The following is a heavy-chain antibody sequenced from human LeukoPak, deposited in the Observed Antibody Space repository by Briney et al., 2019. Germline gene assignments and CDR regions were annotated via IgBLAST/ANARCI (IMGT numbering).Heavy chain of an antibody. CDR3: ARDHAGSGRAFDN. Sequence: GGSLRLSCAVSGFTFSNYGVHWVRQAPGKGLEWVALLSSGGINKHYADSVRGRFIISRDNSMNTLYLQMNSLRVEDTAVYYCARDHAGSGRAFDNWGQGTLVTVSS. V-gene: IGHV3-30*03. CDR2: LSSGGINK. D-gene: IGHD2-15*01. J-gene: IGHJ4*02. CDR1: GFTFSNYG.